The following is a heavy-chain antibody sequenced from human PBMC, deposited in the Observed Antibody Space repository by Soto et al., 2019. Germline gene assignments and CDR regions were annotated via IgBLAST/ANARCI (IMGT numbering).Heavy chain of an antibody. CDR1: GFTFSSYA. CDR2: ISYDGSNK. Sequence: QVQLVESGGGVVQPGRSLRLSCAASGFTFSSYAMHWVRQAPGKGLEWVAVISYDGSNKYYADSVKGRFTISRDNSKNTLYLQMNSLRAEDTAVYYCARNDYGDYNYGMDVWGQGTTVTVSS. J-gene: IGHJ6*02. D-gene: IGHD4-17*01. CDR3: ARNDYGDYNYGMDV. V-gene: IGHV3-30-3*01.